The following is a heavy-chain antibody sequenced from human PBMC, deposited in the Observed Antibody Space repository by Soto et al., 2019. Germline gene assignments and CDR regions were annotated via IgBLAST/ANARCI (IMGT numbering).Heavy chain of an antibody. Sequence: LRLSCAASGFIFSKYWLSWVRQAPGKGLEWVANINRDGSEKYYVDSVRGRFTISRDNAENSLYLQMNSLRPEDTAVYYCAREAYWGRGTLVTVSS. V-gene: IGHV3-7*01. J-gene: IGHJ4*02. CDR2: INRDGSEK. CDR3: AREAY. CDR1: GFIFSKYW.